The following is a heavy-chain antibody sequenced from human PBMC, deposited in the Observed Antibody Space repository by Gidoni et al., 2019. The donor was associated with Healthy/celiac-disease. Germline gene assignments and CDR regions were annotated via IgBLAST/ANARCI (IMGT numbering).Heavy chain of an antibody. V-gene: IGHV3-30*18. CDR1: GFTFSSYG. Sequence: QVQLVESGGGVVQPGRSLRLSCAASGFTFSSYGMHWVRQAPGTGLEWVAVISYDGSNKYYADSVKGRFTISRDNSKNTLYLQMNSLRAEDTAVYYCAKSMGILWWNSDDAFDIWGQGTMVTVSS. D-gene: IGHD2-21*01. CDR3: AKSMGILWWNSDDAFDI. J-gene: IGHJ3*02. CDR2: ISYDGSNK.